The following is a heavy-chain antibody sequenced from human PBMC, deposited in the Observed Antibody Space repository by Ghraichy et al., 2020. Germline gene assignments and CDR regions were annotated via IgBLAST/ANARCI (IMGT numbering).Heavy chain of an antibody. V-gene: IGHV3-30*04. CDR1: GFTFSSYA. D-gene: IGHD3-10*01. Sequence: GESLNISCAASGFTFSSYAMHWVRQAPGKGLEWVAVISYDGSNKYYVDSVKGRFTISRDNSKNTLYLQMNSLRAEDTAVYYCARDWGITMVRGIFDYWGQGTLVTVSS. CDR2: ISYDGSNK. J-gene: IGHJ4*02. CDR3: ARDWGITMVRGIFDY.